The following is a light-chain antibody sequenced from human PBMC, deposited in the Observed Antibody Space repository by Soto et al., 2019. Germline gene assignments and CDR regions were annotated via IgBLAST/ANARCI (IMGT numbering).Light chain of an antibody. V-gene: IGLV2-11*01. CDR3: CSSAGSYSYV. Sequence: QSALTQPRSVSGSPGQSVTISCTGTSSDVGGYNYVSWYQQHPGKAPKLMIYDVSKRPSGVPDRFSGSKSGNTASLTISGLQAEHEADYYCCSSAGSYSYVVGTGTKLTVL. J-gene: IGLJ1*01. CDR1: SSDVGGYNY. CDR2: DVS.